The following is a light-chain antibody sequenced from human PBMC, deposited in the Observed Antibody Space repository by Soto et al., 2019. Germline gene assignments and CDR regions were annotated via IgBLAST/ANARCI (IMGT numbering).Light chain of an antibody. CDR3: QQRYSWPLT. CDR1: QDISSQ. Sequence: EIVLTQSPATLSLSPGERATFSCRASQDISSQLGWYQQKPGQAPRLLICDASSRATGVPARFSGSGSGTDFTLTISSLEPEDFAVYSCQQRYSWPLTFGGGTKVEIK. V-gene: IGKV3-11*01. CDR2: DAS. J-gene: IGKJ4*01.